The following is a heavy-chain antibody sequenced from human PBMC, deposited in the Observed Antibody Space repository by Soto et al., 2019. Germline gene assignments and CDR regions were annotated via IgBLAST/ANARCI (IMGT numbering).Heavy chain of an antibody. CDR3: AKDPNGNYVGGFDT. CDR1: GFTFRPYA. J-gene: IGHJ3*02. Sequence: GGSLRLSCVGSGFTFRPYAMSWVRQAPGKGLEWVSGISSSGDSTYYADSVKGRFTISRDNPKNLLTLQMSSLRVDDTALYYCAKDPNGNYVGGFDTRGHGTMVTVSS. CDR2: ISSSGDST. D-gene: IGHD1-7*01. V-gene: IGHV3-23*01.